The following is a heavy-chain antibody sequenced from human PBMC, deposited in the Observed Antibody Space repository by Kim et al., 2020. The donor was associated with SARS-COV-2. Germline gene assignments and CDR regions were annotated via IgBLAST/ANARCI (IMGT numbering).Heavy chain of an antibody. CDR3: ARGRYCSSTSCYGPDY. Sequence: SETLSLTCTVSGGSISSYYWSWIRQPPGKGLEWIGYIYYSGSTNYNPSLKSRVTISVDTSKNQFSLKLSSVTAADTAVYYCARGRYCSSTSCYGPDYWGQGTLVPVSS. V-gene: IGHV4-59*01. J-gene: IGHJ4*02. CDR1: GGSISSYY. D-gene: IGHD2-2*01. CDR2: IYYSGST.